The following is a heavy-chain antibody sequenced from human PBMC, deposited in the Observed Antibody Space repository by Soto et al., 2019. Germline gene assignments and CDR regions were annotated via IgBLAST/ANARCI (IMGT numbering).Heavy chain of an antibody. CDR1: GFTFNSYA. Sequence: GGSLRLSCAASGFTFNSYAMTWVRQAPGKGLEWVSTISGSADHTYYAGSVKGRFTISRDNSKNTLYLQMNSLRAEDTAVYYCGGNPTVTNYYYYMGVWGKGTTVTVSS. CDR3: GGNPTVTNYYYYMGV. CDR2: ISGSADHT. J-gene: IGHJ6*03. D-gene: IGHD4-17*01. V-gene: IGHV3-23*01.